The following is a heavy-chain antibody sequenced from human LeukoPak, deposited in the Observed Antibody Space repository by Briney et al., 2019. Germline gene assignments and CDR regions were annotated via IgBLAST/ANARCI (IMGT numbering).Heavy chain of an antibody. V-gene: IGHV4-39*01. CDR1: GGSISSSSYY. CDR3: ARHSRSAYTGYENAFDI. CDR2: IYYSGST. J-gene: IGHJ3*02. Sequence: SETLSLTCTVSGGSISSSSYYRGWIRQPPGKGLEWIGSIYYSGSTYYNPSLKSRVTISVDTSKNQFSLKLSSVTAADTGVYYCARHSRSAYTGYENAFDIWGQGTMVTVSS. D-gene: IGHD5-12*01.